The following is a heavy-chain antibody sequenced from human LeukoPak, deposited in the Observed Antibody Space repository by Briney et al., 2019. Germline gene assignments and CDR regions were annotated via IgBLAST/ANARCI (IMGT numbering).Heavy chain of an antibody. CDR3: ARDPLSSSWSTYYYGLDV. CDR1: GYTFTSYA. D-gene: IGHD6-13*01. CDR2: ISAYSGDT. Sequence: ASVKVSCKASGYTFTSYAVSWVRQAAGQGLEWMGWISAYSGDTNYAQNLQGRVSMTTDTSTSTAYMELRSLRSDDTAVYYCARDPLSSSWSTYYYGLDVWGQGTTVTVSS. J-gene: IGHJ6*02. V-gene: IGHV1-18*01.